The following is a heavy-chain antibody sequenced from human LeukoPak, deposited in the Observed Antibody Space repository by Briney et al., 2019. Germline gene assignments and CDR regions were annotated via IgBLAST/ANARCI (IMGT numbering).Heavy chain of an antibody. CDR3: ARVSSSWYQDWYFDL. CDR1: GYSISSGYY. CDR2: IYHTGST. Sequence: PSETLSLTCTVSGYSISSGYYSGWIRQPPGKGLEWIGSIYHTGSTYYTPSLKSRVTISVDTSKNHFSLKLSSVTAADTAVYYCARVSSSWYQDWYFDLWGRGTLVTVSS. J-gene: IGHJ2*01. D-gene: IGHD6-13*01. V-gene: IGHV4-38-2*02.